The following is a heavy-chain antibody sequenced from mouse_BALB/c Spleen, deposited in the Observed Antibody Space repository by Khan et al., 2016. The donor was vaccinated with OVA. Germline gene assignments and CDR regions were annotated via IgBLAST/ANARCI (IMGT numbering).Heavy chain of an antibody. CDR1: GYAFSSYW. V-gene: IGHV1-80*01. D-gene: IGHD2-10*02. CDR3: ARGYGINFDY. Sequence: QVQLKQSGAELVRPGSSVKISCKASGYAFSSYWMNWVKQRPGQGLEWIGQIYPGDGDTNYNGKFKGKATLTADKSSSTAYMQLSSLTSEDSAFYFGARGYGINFDYWGQGTTLTVSS. CDR2: IYPGDGDT. J-gene: IGHJ2*01.